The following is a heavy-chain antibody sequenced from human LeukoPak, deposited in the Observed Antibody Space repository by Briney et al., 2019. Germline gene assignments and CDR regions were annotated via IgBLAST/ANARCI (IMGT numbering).Heavy chain of an antibody. CDR2: ISGSGGST. Sequence: GGSLRLSCAASGFTFSSYAMSWVRQAPGKGLEWVSAISGSGGSTYYADSVKGRFTISRDNSKNTLYLQMNSLRAEDTAVYYCATRFEHDYSDLYYYYYYMDVWGKGTTVTVSS. V-gene: IGHV3-23*01. CDR3: ATRFEHDYSDLYYYYYYMDV. J-gene: IGHJ6*03. D-gene: IGHD4-11*01. CDR1: GFTFSSYA.